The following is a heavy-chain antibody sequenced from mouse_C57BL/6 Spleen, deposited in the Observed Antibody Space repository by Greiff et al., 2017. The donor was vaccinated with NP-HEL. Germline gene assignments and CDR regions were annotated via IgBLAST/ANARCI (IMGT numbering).Heavy chain of an antibody. D-gene: IGHD2-4*01. CDR1: GFTFSDYG. V-gene: IGHV5-17*01. J-gene: IGHJ2*01. CDR3: ARRSDDYGGYYFDY. Sequence: EVQGVESGGGLVKPGGSLKLSCAASGFTFSDYGMHWVRQAPEKGLEWVAYISSGSSTIYYADTVKGRFTIARDNAKNTLFLQMTSLRSEDTAKYYCARRSDDYGGYYFDYWGQGTTLTVSS. CDR2: ISSGSSTI.